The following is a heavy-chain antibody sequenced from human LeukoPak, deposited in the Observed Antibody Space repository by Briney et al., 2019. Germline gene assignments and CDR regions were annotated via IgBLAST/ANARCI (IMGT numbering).Heavy chain of an antibody. CDR1: GGTFSSYA. CDR2: IIPIFGTA. V-gene: IGHV1-69*05. D-gene: IGHD3-9*01. CDR3: AGDYDILTGPRGWFDP. J-gene: IGHJ5*02. Sequence: SVKVSCKASGGTFSSYAISWVRQAPGQGLEWMGGIIPIFGTANYAQKFQGRVTITTDESTSTAYMELSSLRSEDMAVYYCAGDYDILTGPRGWFDPWGQGTLVTVSS.